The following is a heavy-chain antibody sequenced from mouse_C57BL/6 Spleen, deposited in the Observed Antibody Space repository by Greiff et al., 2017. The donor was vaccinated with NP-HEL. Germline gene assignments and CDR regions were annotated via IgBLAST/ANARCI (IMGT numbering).Heavy chain of an antibody. CDR1: GFTFSDYG. V-gene: IGHV5-17*01. D-gene: IGHD2-5*01. CDR3: AKYSNFAY. Sequence: EVHLVESGGGLVKPGGSLKLSCAASGFTFSDYGMHWVRQAPEKGLEWVAYISSGSSTIYYADTVKGRFTISRDNAKNTLFLQMTSLRSEDTAMYYCAKYSNFAYWGQGTLVTVSA. CDR2: ISSGSSTI. J-gene: IGHJ3*01.